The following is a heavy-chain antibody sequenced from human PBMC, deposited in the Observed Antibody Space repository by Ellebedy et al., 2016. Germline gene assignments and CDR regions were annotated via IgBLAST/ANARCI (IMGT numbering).Heavy chain of an antibody. CDR1: GYTFTTYS. CDR2: IDTNTGNP. V-gene: IGHV7-4-1*02. Sequence: ASVKVSCKASGYTFTTYSINWMRQAPGQGLEWMGWIDTNTGNPTYAQGFTGRFVFSLDTSVSTAYLQISSLKAEDTAVYYCARVGGSGSYRYFDYWGQGTLVTVSS. J-gene: IGHJ4*02. D-gene: IGHD3-10*01. CDR3: ARVGGSGSYRYFDY.